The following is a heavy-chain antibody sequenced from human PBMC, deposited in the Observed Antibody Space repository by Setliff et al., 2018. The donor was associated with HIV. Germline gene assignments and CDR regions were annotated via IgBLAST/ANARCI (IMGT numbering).Heavy chain of an antibody. Sequence: VQVSCKASGGTFSSYAISWVRQAPGQGLEWMGGIIPIFGTANYAQKFQGRVTITTDESTSTAYMELSSLRSEDTAVYYCARDRDYDSSHLDAFDIWGQGTMVTVSS. CDR2: IIPIFGTA. V-gene: IGHV1-69*05. J-gene: IGHJ3*02. CDR1: GGTFSSYA. CDR3: ARDRDYDSSHLDAFDI. D-gene: IGHD3-22*01.